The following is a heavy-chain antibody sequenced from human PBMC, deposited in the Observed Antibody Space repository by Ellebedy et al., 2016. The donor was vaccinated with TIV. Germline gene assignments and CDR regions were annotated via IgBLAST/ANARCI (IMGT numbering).Heavy chain of an antibody. D-gene: IGHD1-26*01. V-gene: IGHV1-18*01. CDR2: ISAYNGNT. CDR1: GYTFTSYG. J-gene: IGHJ4*02. Sequence: ASVKVSXXASGYTFTSYGISWVRQAPGQGLEWMGWISAYNGNTNYAQKLQGRVTMTTDTSTSTAYMELRSLRSDDTAVYYCARDSEGGSLDYWGQGTLVTVSS. CDR3: ARDSEGGSLDY.